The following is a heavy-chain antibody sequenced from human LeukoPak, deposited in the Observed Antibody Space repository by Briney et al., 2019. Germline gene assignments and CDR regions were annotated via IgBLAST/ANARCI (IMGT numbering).Heavy chain of an antibody. V-gene: IGHV3-48*01. D-gene: IGHD6-19*01. Sequence: GGSLRLSCAASGFTFSSYSMNRVRQAPGKGLEWVSYISSSSSTIYYADSVKGRFTISRDNARNSLYLQMNSLRAEDTAVYYCARDRGIAVADYFDYWGQGTLVTVSS. J-gene: IGHJ4*02. CDR2: ISSSSSTI. CDR3: ARDRGIAVADYFDY. CDR1: GFTFSSYS.